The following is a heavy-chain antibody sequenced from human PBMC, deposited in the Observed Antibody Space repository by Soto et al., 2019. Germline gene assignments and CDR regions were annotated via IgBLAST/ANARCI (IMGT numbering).Heavy chain of an antibody. D-gene: IGHD3-16*01. CDR2: IYSGGST. Sequence: GGSLRLSCAASGFTVSSNYMSWVRQAPGKGLEWVSVIYSGGSTYYADSVKGRFTISRDNSKNTLYLQMNSLRAEDTAVYYCARGVVGLPRYFDYWGQGTLVTVSS. CDR1: GFTVSSNY. J-gene: IGHJ4*02. CDR3: ARGVVGLPRYFDY. V-gene: IGHV3-66*01.